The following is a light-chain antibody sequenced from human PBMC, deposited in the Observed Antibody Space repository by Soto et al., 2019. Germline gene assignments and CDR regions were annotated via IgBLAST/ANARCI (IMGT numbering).Light chain of an antibody. CDR1: SSDVGGYNY. Sequence: QSALTQPASVSGSPGQSITISCTGTSSDVGGYNYVSWYQQHPGKAPKLMIYDVSNRPSGVSNRFSGSKSRNTASLTISGLQAEDEADYYCSSYTSSSTLFGTGTKVTVL. J-gene: IGLJ1*01. V-gene: IGLV2-14*01. CDR3: SSYTSSSTL. CDR2: DVS.